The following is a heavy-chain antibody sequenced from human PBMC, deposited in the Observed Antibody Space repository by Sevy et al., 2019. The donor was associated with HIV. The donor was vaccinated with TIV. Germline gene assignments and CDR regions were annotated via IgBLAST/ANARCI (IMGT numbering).Heavy chain of an antibody. J-gene: IGHJ5*02. Sequence: SETLSLTCTVSGGSISSRSSYWGWIRQPPGKGLEWIGSIYYSGSTYSNPSLKSRLTMSVDTSKNQFSLKLSSMTAADTAWYYCASTRDYYGSGSSFSHWFDPWGQGILVTVSS. CDR2: IYYSGST. V-gene: IGHV4-39*01. D-gene: IGHD3-10*01. CDR3: ASTRDYYGSGSSFSHWFDP. CDR1: GGSISSRSSY.